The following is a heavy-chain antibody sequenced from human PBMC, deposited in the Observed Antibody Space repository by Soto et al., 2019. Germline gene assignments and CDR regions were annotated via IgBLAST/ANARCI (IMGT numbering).Heavy chain of an antibody. CDR3: AKRMYNDMRSGMDV. V-gene: IGHV3-23*01. CDR2: ISPNGQGI. Sequence: EVKLLESGGGLVQPGGSLRLSCGVSGFTVTSNGVSWVRQAPGKGLEWVSAISPNGQGIWYADSVKGRFTISRDISRNTVFLQMDSLRAEDTAVYYCAKRMYNDMRSGMDVWGQGTTVTVSS. D-gene: IGHD1-1*01. CDR1: GFTVTSNG. J-gene: IGHJ6*02.